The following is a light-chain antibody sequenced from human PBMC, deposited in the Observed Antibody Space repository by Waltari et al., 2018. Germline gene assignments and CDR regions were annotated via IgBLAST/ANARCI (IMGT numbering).Light chain of an antibody. V-gene: IGKV3-15*01. CDR1: QSVSSN. CDR3: QQYNNWPWGT. Sequence: EIVMTQSPATLSVSPGERATLSCRASQSVSSNLAWYQQKPGQAPRLLIYGDSTRATVIPARFIGSGSGTEFTLTISSMQSEDFAVYYCQQYNNWPWGTFGQGTKVEIK. J-gene: IGKJ1*01. CDR2: GDS.